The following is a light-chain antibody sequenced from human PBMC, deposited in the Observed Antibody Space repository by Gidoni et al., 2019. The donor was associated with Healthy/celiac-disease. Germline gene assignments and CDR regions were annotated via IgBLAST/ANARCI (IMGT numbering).Light chain of an antibody. Sequence: SYVLTQPPSAAGAPGQTARITGGGNNIGRKSVHRYQQQPGQAPVLVVYDDSDRPSGIPERFSGSNSGNTATLTISRVDAGDEADYYCQVWDSSSDPVVFGGGTKLPVL. CDR1: NIGRKS. J-gene: IGLJ2*01. V-gene: IGLV3-21*02. CDR3: QVWDSSSDPVV. CDR2: DDS.